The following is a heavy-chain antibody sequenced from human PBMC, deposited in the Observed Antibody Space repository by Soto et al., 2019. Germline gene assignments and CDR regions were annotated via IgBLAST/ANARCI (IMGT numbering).Heavy chain of an antibody. CDR2: INHSGST. J-gene: IGHJ6*03. CDR3: ARGVVRGAVAQQDYYYMDV. D-gene: IGHD3-10*01. CDR1: GGSFSDFY. V-gene: IGHV4-34*01. Sequence: SETLSLTCGVYGGSFSDFYWSWIRQPPGKGLEWIGEINHSGSTNYNPSLKSRVTISVDTSKNQFSLKLSSVTVADTAVYFCARGVVRGAVAQQDYYYMDVWGKGTTVTVSS.